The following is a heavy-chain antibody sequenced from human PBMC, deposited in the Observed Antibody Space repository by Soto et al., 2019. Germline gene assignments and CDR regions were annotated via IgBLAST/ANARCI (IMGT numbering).Heavy chain of an antibody. J-gene: IGHJ4*02. V-gene: IGHV3-30-3*01. CDR3: ASAYYYGSGSFDY. Sequence: GGSLRLSCAASGFTFSSYAMHWVRQAPGKGLEWVAVISYDGSNKYYADSVKGRFTISRDNSKNTLYLQMNSLRAEDTAVYYCASAYYYGSGSFDYWGQGTLVTAPQ. CDR2: ISYDGSNK. D-gene: IGHD3-10*01. CDR1: GFTFSSYA.